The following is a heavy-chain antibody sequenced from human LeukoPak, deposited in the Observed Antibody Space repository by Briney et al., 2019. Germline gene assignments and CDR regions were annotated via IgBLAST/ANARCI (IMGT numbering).Heavy chain of an antibody. Sequence: ESLKISCKGSGYSFTTYWIAWVRQMPGKGLEWMGIIYPGDSDTSYSPSFQGQVTISADKSISTAYLQWSSLKASDTAMYYCARLVFSGGDGGAFDIWGQGTMVTVSS. CDR2: IYPGDSDT. CDR1: GYSFTTYW. J-gene: IGHJ3*02. CDR3: ARLVFSGGDGGAFDI. V-gene: IGHV5-51*01. D-gene: IGHD4-23*01.